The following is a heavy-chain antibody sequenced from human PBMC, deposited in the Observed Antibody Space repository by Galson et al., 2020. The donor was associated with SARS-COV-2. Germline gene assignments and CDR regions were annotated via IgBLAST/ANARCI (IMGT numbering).Heavy chain of an antibody. Sequence: GGSLRLSCAASGFTFSSYWMHWVRQAPGKGLVWVSRINSDGSSRSYADSVKGRITNSRDNAKNTLTLQMNSLRAEDTAMYYCAKEYYYDSSGPLDAFDIWGQGTMVTVSS. D-gene: IGHD3-22*01. J-gene: IGHJ3*02. CDR3: AKEYYYDSSGPLDAFDI. V-gene: IGHV3-74*01. CDR1: GFTFSSYW. CDR2: INSDGSSR.